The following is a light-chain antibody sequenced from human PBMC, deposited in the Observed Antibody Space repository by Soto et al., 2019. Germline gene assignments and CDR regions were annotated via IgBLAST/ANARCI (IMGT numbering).Light chain of an antibody. Sequence: DIQMTQSPSFLSASVGDRVTISCRASQGIRNYVAWYQQRPGKVPKLLIYAASTLQSGVPSRFSGSGSGTDFTLTISILQPEDVATYYCQKYNSVPSFGGGTKVEIK. CDR3: QKYNSVPS. CDR2: AAS. CDR1: QGIRNY. J-gene: IGKJ4*01. V-gene: IGKV1-27*01.